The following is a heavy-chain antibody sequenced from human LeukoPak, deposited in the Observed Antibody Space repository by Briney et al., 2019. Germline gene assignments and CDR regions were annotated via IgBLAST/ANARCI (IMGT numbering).Heavy chain of an antibody. Sequence: GGSLRLSCSASGFTFSSYWMHWVRQAPGKGLVWVSRINSDGSSTSYADSVKGRFTISRDNAKNTLYLQMNSLRAEDTAVYYCARVLTGSLYYDSSGFRYWGQGTLVTVSS. CDR1: GFTFSSYW. D-gene: IGHD3-22*01. V-gene: IGHV3-74*01. J-gene: IGHJ4*02. CDR2: INSDGSST. CDR3: ARVLTGSLYYDSSGFRY.